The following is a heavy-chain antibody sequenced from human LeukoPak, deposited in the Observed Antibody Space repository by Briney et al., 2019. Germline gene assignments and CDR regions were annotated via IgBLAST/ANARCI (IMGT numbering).Heavy chain of an antibody. CDR3: SRDVVARLSTLDAFDI. J-gene: IGHJ3*02. D-gene: IGHD2-2*01. V-gene: IGHV1-18*04. CDR1: RYTFTGYF. Sequence: ASVKVSCKASRYTFTGYFMHWVRQAPGQGLEWMGWISAYNGNTHYAQTPQGSVTLTTDTSPRTAYMDLRTLRSHDTAVYIISRDVVARLSTLDAFDIWGQGTMVTVSS. CDR2: ISAYNGNT.